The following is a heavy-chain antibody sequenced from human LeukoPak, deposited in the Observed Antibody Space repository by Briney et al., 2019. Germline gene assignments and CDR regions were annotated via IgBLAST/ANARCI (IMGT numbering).Heavy chain of an antibody. V-gene: IGHV1-8*03. D-gene: IGHD4-17*01. CDR1: GYTFTSYD. J-gene: IGHJ4*02. CDR2: MNPNSGNT. CDR3: ASPIAVTTAFDY. Sequence: ASVKVCCKASGYTFTSYDINWVRQATGQGLEWMGWMNPNSGNTGYAQKFQGRVTITRNTSISTAYMELSSLRSEDTAVYYCASPIAVTTAFDYWGQGTLVTVSS.